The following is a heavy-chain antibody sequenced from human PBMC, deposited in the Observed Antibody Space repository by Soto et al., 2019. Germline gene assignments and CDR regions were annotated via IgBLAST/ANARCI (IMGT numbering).Heavy chain of an antibody. CDR2: INPNSGGT. CDR1: GYTFTGYY. V-gene: IGHV1-2*04. CDR3: ARDQSIAARQGRFDP. Sequence: ASVKVSCKASGYTFTGYYMHWVRQAPGQGLEWMGWINPNSGGTNYAQKFQGWVTMTRDTSTSTAYMELRSLRSDDTAVYYCARDQSIAARQGRFDPWGQGTLVTVSS. J-gene: IGHJ5*02. D-gene: IGHD6-6*01.